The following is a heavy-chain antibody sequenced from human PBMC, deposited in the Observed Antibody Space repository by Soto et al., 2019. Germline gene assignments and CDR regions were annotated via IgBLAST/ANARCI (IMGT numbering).Heavy chain of an antibody. D-gene: IGHD3-10*01. CDR3: AREKGHKVEFKSDTPTGGFDY. Sequence: EVQLVESGGGLVKPGGSLRLSCAASGFSFRSYTLHWLRQAPGGGLEWVSSITGSSSYEFYADSVKGRFTISRDNDDNLLFLQMNNLRAEDTALYFCAREKGHKVEFKSDTPTGGFDYWGQGPLVSVSS. CDR2: ITGSSSYE. CDR1: GFSFRSYT. J-gene: IGHJ4*02. V-gene: IGHV3-21*06.